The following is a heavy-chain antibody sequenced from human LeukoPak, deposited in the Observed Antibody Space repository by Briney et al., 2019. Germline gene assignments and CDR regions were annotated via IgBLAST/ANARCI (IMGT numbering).Heavy chain of an antibody. CDR2: IIPILGIA. J-gene: IGHJ6*02. Sequence: GASVKVSCKASGGTFSSYAISWVRQAPGQGLEWMGRIIPILGIANYAQKFQGRVTITADKSMSTAYMELSSLRSEDTAVYYCARDRGGSYLINYYYGMDVWGQGTTVTVSS. CDR3: ARDRGGSYLINYYYGMDV. CDR1: GGTFSSYA. V-gene: IGHV1-69*04. D-gene: IGHD1-26*01.